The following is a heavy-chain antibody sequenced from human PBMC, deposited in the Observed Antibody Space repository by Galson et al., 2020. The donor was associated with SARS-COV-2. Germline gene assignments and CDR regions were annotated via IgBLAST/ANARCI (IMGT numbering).Heavy chain of an antibody. CDR1: GFTFTSYG. CDR3: AKDREDCSGDTCSDYYYYAMDV. D-gene: IGHD2-15*01. J-gene: IGHJ6*02. Sequence: GGSLRLSCATSGFTFTSYGMHWVRQAPGKGLAWVAFISNDGSDKYYADPVKGRFTFSRDNSKNTLYLQMNSLRAEDTAVYYCAKDREDCSGDTCSDYYYYAMDVWGQGTTVTVSS. CDR2: ISNDGSDK. V-gene: IGHV3-30*18.